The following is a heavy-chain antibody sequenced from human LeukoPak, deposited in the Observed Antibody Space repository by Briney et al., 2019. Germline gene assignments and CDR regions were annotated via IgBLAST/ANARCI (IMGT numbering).Heavy chain of an antibody. CDR3: ARASFIAARLYDP. V-gene: IGHV4-34*01. D-gene: IGHD6-6*01. CDR2: INHSGST. CDR1: GGSFSGYY. J-gene: IGHJ5*02. Sequence: PSETLSLTCAVYGGSFSGYYWSWLCQPPGKGLEWIGEINHSGSTNYNPSLKSRVTISVDTSKNQFSLKLSSVTAADTAVHYCARASFIAARLYDPWGQGTLVTVSS.